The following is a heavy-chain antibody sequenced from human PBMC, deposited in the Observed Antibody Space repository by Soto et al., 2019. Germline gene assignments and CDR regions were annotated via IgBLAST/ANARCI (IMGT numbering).Heavy chain of an antibody. CDR1: GFTFSSYS. D-gene: IGHD2-2*01. J-gene: IGHJ4*02. V-gene: IGHV3-21*01. CDR2: ISSSSSCI. Sequence: GGSLILSCAASGFTFSSYSMNWVRQAPGKGLEWVSSISSSSSCIYYADSVKGRFTISRDNAKNSLYLQMNSLRAEDTAVYYCARDDHRRYCSSTSCGNFDVWGQGTMVTVSS. CDR3: ARDDHRRYCSSTSCGNFDV.